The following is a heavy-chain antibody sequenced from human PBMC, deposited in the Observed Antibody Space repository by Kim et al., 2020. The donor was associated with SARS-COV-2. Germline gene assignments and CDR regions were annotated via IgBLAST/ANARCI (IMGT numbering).Heavy chain of an antibody. J-gene: IGHJ4*02. CDR1: GGSISNYY. CDR2: IYYSGST. D-gene: IGHD6-19*01. Sequence: SETLSLTCAVSGGSISNYYWSWIRQVPGKGLEWIGYIYYSGSTNFNPSLKSRVTMSVDTSKNQFSLELRSVTAADTAVYYCVRGLGRSSFPFDYWGQGTLVTVSS. V-gene: IGHV4-59*01. CDR3: VRGLGRSSFPFDY.